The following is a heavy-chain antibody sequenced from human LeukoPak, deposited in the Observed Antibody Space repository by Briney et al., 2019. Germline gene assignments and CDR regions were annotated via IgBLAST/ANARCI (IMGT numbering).Heavy chain of an antibody. Sequence: SETLSLTCTVSGGSISSYYWSWIRQPPGKGLEWIGYIYYSGSTNYNPSLKSRVTISVDTSKNQFSLKLSSVTAADTTVYYCARARTGYYDSSGYNAFDIWGQGTMVTVSS. CDR2: IYYSGST. CDR3: ARARTGYYDSSGYNAFDI. J-gene: IGHJ3*02. V-gene: IGHV4-59*01. CDR1: GGSISSYY. D-gene: IGHD3-22*01.